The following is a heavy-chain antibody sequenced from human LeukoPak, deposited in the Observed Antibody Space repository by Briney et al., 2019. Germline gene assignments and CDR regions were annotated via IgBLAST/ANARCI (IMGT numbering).Heavy chain of an antibody. CDR3: ARDRVTTRAFDI. Sequence: ASVKVSCKASGYTFTSYYMHWVRQAPGQGLEWMGIINPSGGSTSYTQKFQGRVTMTRDMSTSTVYMELSSLRSEDTAVYYCARDRVTTRAFDIWGQGTMVTVSS. J-gene: IGHJ3*02. CDR1: GYTFTSYY. V-gene: IGHV1-46*01. CDR2: INPSGGST. D-gene: IGHD4-17*01.